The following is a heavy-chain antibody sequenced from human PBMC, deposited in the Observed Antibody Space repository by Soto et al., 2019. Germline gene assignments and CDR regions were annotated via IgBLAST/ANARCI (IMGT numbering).Heavy chain of an antibody. CDR2: INAGNGNT. D-gene: IGHD3-10*01. V-gene: IGHV1-3*01. CDR3: ARSPHYFYGSGSDWFDP. CDR1: GGTFSSYT. Sequence: GASVKVSCKASGGTFSSYTISWVRQAPGQGLEWMGWINAGNGNTKYSQKFQGRVTITRDTSASTAYMELSSLRSEDTAVYYCARSPHYFYGSGSDWFDPWGQGTLVTVSS. J-gene: IGHJ5*02.